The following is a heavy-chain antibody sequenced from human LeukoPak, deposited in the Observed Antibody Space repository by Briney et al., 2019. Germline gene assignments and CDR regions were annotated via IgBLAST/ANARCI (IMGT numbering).Heavy chain of an antibody. D-gene: IGHD1-7*01. V-gene: IGHV1-2*02. CDR1: GYTFTGYY. J-gene: IGHJ4*02. CDR2: INPNSGGT. Sequence: ASVKVSCKASGYTFTGYYMHWVRQAPGQGLEWMGWINPNSGGTNYAQKFQGRVTMTRDTSISTAYMELSRLRSDDTAVYYCAREYNWNSCGFDYWGQGTLVTVSS. CDR3: AREYNWNSCGFDY.